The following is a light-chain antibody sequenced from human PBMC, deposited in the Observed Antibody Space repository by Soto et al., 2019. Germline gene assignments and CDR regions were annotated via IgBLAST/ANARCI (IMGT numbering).Light chain of an antibody. CDR1: TGAVTSGHY. J-gene: IGLJ2*01. CDR3: LLSYSGARPL. Sequence: QTVVTQEPSLTVSPGGTVTLTCGSSTGAVTSGHYPYWFQQKPGQAPRTLIYDTSNKHFWTPARFSGSRLGGKAALTRSGALPEDEAEYYCLLSYSGARPLFGGGTKLTVL. V-gene: IGLV7-46*01. CDR2: DTS.